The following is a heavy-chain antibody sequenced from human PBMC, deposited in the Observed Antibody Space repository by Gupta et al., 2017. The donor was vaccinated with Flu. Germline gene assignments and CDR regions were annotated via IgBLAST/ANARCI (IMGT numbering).Heavy chain of an antibody. D-gene: IGHD1-26*01. CDR1: GGSLKNYF. Sequence: QVQLHESGPGLLKPSETLSLPCSVSGGSLKNYFWSWIRQTPGKGLEWIGYISYGGNTNYNPALKSRLSMSVDMSKNQFSLKLSSLTTADTAVYYCARVGATKGGAFDIWGQGTKVTVSS. CDR3: ARVGATKGGAFDI. CDR2: ISYGGNT. J-gene: IGHJ3*02. V-gene: IGHV4-59*01.